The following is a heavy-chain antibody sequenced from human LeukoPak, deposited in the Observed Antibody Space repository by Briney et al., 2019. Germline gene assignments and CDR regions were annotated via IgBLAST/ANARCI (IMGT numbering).Heavy chain of an antibody. CDR2: INPNSGGT. D-gene: IGHD6-19*01. J-gene: IGHJ6*02. Sequence: ASVKVSCEASGYTLTGYCMHWVRQAPGQGVEWMGWINPNSGGTNYAQKFQGSVTMTRDTSMSTVYMELSRLRSDDTAVYYCASDLASGWPPDGMDVWGQGTTVTVSS. V-gene: IGHV1-2*02. CDR3: ASDLASGWPPDGMDV. CDR1: GYTLTGYC.